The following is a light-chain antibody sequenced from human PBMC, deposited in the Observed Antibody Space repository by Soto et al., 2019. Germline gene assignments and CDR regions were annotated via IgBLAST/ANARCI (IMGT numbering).Light chain of an antibody. CDR2: DVT. J-gene: IGLJ2*01. V-gene: IGLV2-14*03. CDR1: SSDVGCYNY. Sequence: QSALTQPASVSGSPGQWITISCTGTSSDVGCYNYVSWYQQHPGKAPKLMIYDVTNRPSGVSYRFSGSKSGNTASLTISGLQAEDEADYYCSSYTTTSAVAFGGGTKVTVL. CDR3: SSYTTTSAVA.